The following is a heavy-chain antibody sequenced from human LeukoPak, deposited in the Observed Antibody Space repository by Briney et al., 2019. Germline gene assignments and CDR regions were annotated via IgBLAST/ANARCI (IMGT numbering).Heavy chain of an antibody. V-gene: IGHV3-11*04. J-gene: IGHJ4*02. CDR1: GFTFSDYY. CDR3: ARDETYYYDSSGENDY. D-gene: IGHD3-22*01. CDR2: ISGSGSTI. Sequence: PGGTLTLSCAASGFTFSDYYMSWIRQAPGKGLEWVSYISGSGSTIYYADSVKGRFTISRDNAKNSLYLQMNSLRAEDTAVYYCARDETYYYDSSGENDYWGQGTLVTVSS.